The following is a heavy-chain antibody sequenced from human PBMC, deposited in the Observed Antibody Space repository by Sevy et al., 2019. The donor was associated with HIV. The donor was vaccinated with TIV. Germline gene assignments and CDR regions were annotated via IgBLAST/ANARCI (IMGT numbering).Heavy chain of an antibody. V-gene: IGHV3-23*01. CDR1: GITFSGYA. D-gene: IGHD3-22*01. CDR2: IYGSAGVT. J-gene: IGHJ3*02. Sequence: GGSLRLSCAASGITFSGYAMNWVRQAPGKGLDWVSTIYGSAGVTYYADSVKGRFTISMANSKNTLFLQMNNLRAEDTAVYYCAGGRFDSTGSFDAFDIWGRGTLVTVSS. CDR3: AGGRFDSTGSFDAFDI.